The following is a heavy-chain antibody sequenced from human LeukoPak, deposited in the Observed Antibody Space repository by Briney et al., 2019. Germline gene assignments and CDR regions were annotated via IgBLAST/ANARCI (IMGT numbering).Heavy chain of an antibody. CDR3: ARDQASGYYDSSGNWYFDL. J-gene: IGHJ2*01. CDR2: IYYSGST. CDR1: GGSISSGGYY. Sequence: SQTLSLTCTVSGGSISSGGYYWSWIRQHPGKGLEWIGYIYYSGSTYYNPSLKSRVTISVDTSKNQFSLKLSSVTAADTAVYYCARDQASGYYDSSGNWYFDLWGRGTLVTVSS. V-gene: IGHV4-31*03. D-gene: IGHD3-22*01.